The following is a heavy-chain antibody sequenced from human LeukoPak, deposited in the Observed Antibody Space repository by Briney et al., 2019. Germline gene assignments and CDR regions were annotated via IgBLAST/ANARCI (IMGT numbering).Heavy chain of an antibody. CDR1: GGSISSSNYY. Sequence: SETLSLTCTVSGGSISSSNYYWGWIRQPPGKGLEWIGSFYYSGSTYYNPSLKSRVTISVDTSKNQFSLHLDSVTPEDTAVYYCARSDEYSFAWSAFDIWGQGTMVTVSS. J-gene: IGHJ3*02. V-gene: IGHV4-39*01. D-gene: IGHD6-6*01. CDR3: ARSDEYSFAWSAFDI. CDR2: FYYSGST.